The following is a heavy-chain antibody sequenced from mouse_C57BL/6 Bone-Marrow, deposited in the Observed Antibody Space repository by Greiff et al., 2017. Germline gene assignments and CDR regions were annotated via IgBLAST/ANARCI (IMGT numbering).Heavy chain of an antibody. Sequence: QVQLQQPGAELVKPGASVKLSCKASGYTFTSYWMHWVKPRPGQGLEWIGMIHPNSGSTNYNEKFKSKATLTVDKSSSTAYMQLSSLTSEDSAVYYCASLLLQGMDYWGQGTSVTVSS. CDR1: GYTFTSYW. D-gene: IGHD1-1*01. CDR3: ASLLLQGMDY. V-gene: IGHV1-64*01. CDR2: IHPNSGST. J-gene: IGHJ4*01.